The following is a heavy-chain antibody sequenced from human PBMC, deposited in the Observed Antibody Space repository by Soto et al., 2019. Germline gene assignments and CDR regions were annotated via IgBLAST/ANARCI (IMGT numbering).Heavy chain of an antibody. D-gene: IGHD2-15*01. V-gene: IGHV1-18*01. CDR1: GYTFTSYG. CDR2: ISAYNGNT. CDR3: ARFVFLGYGAPRDLHSFPGRRSSDL. J-gene: IGHJ2*01. Sequence: GASVKVSCKASGYTFTSYGISWVRQAPGQGLEWMEWISAYNGNTNYAQKLQGRVTMTTDTSTSTAYMELRSLRSDDTAVYYCARFVFLGYGAPRDLHSFPGRRSSDL.